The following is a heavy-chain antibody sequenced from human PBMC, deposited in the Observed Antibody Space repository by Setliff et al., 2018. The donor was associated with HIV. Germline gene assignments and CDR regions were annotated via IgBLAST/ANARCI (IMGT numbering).Heavy chain of an antibody. CDR2: IYHSGST. CDR3: ASSPAWRSDYGLHTFDY. J-gene: IGHJ4*02. CDR1: GGSISPTNYC. D-gene: IGHD4-17*01. V-gene: IGHV4-39*02. Sequence: SETLSLTCIVSGGSISPTNYCWGWIRQTPGQGLEWIGSIYHSGSTYYNPSLKSRVTISLDTSNNHFSLKLSSVTAADTAVYYCASSPAWRSDYGLHTFDYWGQGTLVTVSS.